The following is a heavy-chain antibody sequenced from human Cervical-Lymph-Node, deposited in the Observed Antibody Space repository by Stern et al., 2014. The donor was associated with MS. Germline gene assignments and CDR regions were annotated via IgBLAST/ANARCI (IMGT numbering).Heavy chain of an antibody. Sequence: EVQLVQSGGGLVKPGGSLRLSCAASGFTFNNAWMNWVRQAPGKGLEWIGRIKSKTDGGTTDYAAPVKGRFTISRDDSKNTLYLQMNSLKTEDTAVYYCTTLEVFWSGDYWGQGTLVTVSS. CDR2: IKSKTDGGTT. CDR1: GFTFNNAW. J-gene: IGHJ4*02. V-gene: IGHV3-15*01. CDR3: TTLEVFWSGDY. D-gene: IGHD3-3*01.